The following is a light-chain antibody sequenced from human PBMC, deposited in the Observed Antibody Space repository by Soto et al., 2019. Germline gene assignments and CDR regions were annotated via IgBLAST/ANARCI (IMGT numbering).Light chain of an antibody. V-gene: IGKV3-11*01. CDR1: QSIGSY. J-gene: IGKJ2*03. Sequence: EIVLTQSPATLSLSLGERATLSCRASQSIGSYLAWYQHKLGQPPRLLIYDASNRATGIPVRFSGSGSGTDFTLTISSLEPEDFAVYYCQQYDSSPYSFGQGTKVEIK. CDR3: QQYDSSPYS. CDR2: DAS.